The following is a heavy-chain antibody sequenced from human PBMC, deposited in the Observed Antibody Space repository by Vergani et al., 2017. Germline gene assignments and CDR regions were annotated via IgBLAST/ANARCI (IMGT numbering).Heavy chain of an antibody. J-gene: IGHJ3*01. CDR1: GGSFSGYY. Sequence: QVQLQQWGAGLLKPSETLSLTCAVYGGSFSGYYWSWIRQPPGKGLEWIGEINHSGSTNYNPSLKSRVTISVDTSKNQFSLKLSSVTAADTAVYYCARSIHLNGARFSVGGQGTMVTVSS. D-gene: IGHD1-1*01. V-gene: IGHV4-34*01. CDR3: ARSIHLNGARFSV. CDR2: INHSGST.